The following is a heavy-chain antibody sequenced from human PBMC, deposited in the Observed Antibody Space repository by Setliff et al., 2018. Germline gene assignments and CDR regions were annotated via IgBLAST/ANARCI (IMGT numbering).Heavy chain of an antibody. J-gene: IGHJ6*03. V-gene: IGHV1-69*10. CDR2: TNPMLALP. D-gene: IGHD2-2*01. CDR3: AVFNVTPTRKKYYSYLDV. Sequence: GASVKVSCKASGGTLSNYGLSWVRQAPGQGLEWMGGTNPMLALPNKAEKFQDRITITADKSTNTAYMELSSLRSEDTAVYYCAVFNVTPTRKKYYSYLDVWGKGTTVTVSS. CDR1: GGTLSNYG.